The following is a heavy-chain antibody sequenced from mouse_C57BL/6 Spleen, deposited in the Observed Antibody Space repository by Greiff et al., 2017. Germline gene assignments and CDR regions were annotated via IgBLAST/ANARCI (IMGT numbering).Heavy chain of an antibody. CDR1: GYAFSSYW. V-gene: IGHV1-80*01. Sequence: VKVVESGAELVKPGASVKISCKASGYAFSSYWMNWVKQRPGKGLEWIGQIYPGDGDTNYNGKFKGKATLTADKSSSTAYMQLSSLTSEDSAVYFCAREKGYGNYGRVDCDYWGQGTTLTVSS. J-gene: IGHJ2*01. D-gene: IGHD2-1*01. CDR2: IYPGDGDT. CDR3: AREKGYGNYGRVDCDY.